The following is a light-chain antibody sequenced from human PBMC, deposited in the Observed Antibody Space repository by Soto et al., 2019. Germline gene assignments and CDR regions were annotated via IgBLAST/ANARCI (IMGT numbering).Light chain of an antibody. V-gene: IGLV1-51*01. J-gene: IGLJ2*01. CDR2: DTD. CDR3: GTWDNSLSSGV. Sequence: QSVLTQPPSVSAAPGQKVTISCSGSSSNIGNNYVSWYQQLPETAPKLLIYDTDKRPSGIPDRFSGSRSGTSATLDITGLQTGDEADYYCGTWDNSLSSGVFGGGTKLTVL. CDR1: SSNIGNNY.